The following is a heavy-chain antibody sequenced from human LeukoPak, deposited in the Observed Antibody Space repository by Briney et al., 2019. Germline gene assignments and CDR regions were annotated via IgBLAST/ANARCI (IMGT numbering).Heavy chain of an antibody. V-gene: IGHV3-21*01. CDR1: GFTFSTYS. Sequence: GGSLRLSCAASGFTFSTYSMNWVRQAPGKGLEWVSSISSNNRYIYYADSVKGRFTISRDNAKNSLYLQMNSLRAEDTAVYYCARATSGYGLLDYWGQGTLVTVSS. CDR3: ARATSGYGLLDY. CDR2: ISSNNRYI. J-gene: IGHJ4*02. D-gene: IGHD5-12*01.